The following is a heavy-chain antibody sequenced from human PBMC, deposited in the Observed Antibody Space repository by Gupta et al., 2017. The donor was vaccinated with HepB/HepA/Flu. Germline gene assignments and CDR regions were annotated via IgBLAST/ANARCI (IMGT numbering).Heavy chain of an antibody. D-gene: IGHD3-3*01. Sequence: QVQLQESGPGLVKPSQTLSLTCTVSGGSISSGGYYWSWIRQHPGKGLEWIGYIYYSGSTYSNPSLKSRVTISVDTSKNQFSLKLSSVTAADTAVYYCASTSGGIGYDFWSGYLGASWFDPWGQGTLVTVSS. CDR1: GGSISSGGYY. J-gene: IGHJ5*02. CDR2: IYYSGST. CDR3: ASTSGGIGYDFWSGYLGASWFDP. V-gene: IGHV4-31*03.